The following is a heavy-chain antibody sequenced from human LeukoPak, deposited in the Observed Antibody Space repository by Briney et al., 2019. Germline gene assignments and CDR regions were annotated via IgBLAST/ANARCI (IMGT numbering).Heavy chain of an antibody. Sequence: SETLSLTCIVSGGSISSGGYYWSWIRQHPGKGLEWIGYIYYSGSTYYNPSLKSRVTISVDTSKNQFSLKLSSVTAADTAVYYCGSGSLPGGGRFYFDYWGQGTLVTVSS. CDR3: GSGSLPGGGRFYFDY. D-gene: IGHD3-10*01. V-gene: IGHV4-31*03. CDR1: GGSISSGGYY. J-gene: IGHJ4*02. CDR2: IYYSGST.